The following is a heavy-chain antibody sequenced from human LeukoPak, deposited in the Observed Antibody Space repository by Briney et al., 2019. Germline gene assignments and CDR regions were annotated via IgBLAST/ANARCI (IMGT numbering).Heavy chain of an antibody. CDR2: IYYSGST. Sequence: SETLSLTCTVSGGSISSSSYYWGWIRQPPGKGLEWIGTIYYSGSTYYNPSLKSRVTLSVDTSKNQFSLKLSSVTATDTAVYYCARHKYDIRGPRFDSWGQGTLVTVSP. CDR3: ARHKYDIRGPRFDS. V-gene: IGHV4-39*01. CDR1: GGSISSSSYY. J-gene: IGHJ4*02. D-gene: IGHD3-22*01.